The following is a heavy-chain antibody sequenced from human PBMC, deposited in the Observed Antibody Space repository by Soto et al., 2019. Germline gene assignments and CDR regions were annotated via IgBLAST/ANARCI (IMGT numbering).Heavy chain of an antibody. CDR1: GFLFSDFG. CDR2: ISYDGSSQ. J-gene: IGHJ6*02. CDR3: ARAGYCTRGNCYNYYSYGMDV. V-gene: IGHV3-30*03. D-gene: IGHD2-2*02. Sequence: QVQMVESGGGVGQPGRSLRLTCSASGFLFSDFGMHWVRQAPGKGLEWVAVISYDGSSQYYAESVKGRFTISRDDSDHTLHLQMTSLRPDDTAVYHCARAGYCTRGNCYNYYSYGMDVWGQGTTVTVSS.